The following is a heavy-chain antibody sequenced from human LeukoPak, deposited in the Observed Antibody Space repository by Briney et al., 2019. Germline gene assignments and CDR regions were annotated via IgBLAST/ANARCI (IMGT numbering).Heavy chain of an antibody. V-gene: IGHV1-69*05. CDR2: VIPIFGTA. CDR1: GGTFSSYA. Sequence: SVKVSCKASGGTFSSYAISWVRQAPGQGLEWMGGVIPIFGTANYAQKFQGRVTITTDESTSTAYMELSSLRSEDTAVYYCARGGGCSSTSCYSHFDYWGQGTLVTVSS. CDR3: ARGGGCSSTSCYSHFDY. D-gene: IGHD2-2*01. J-gene: IGHJ4*02.